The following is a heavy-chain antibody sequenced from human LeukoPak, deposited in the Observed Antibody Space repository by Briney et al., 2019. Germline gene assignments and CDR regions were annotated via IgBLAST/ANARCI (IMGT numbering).Heavy chain of an antibody. D-gene: IGHD3-10*01. CDR2: SYTSVST. J-gene: IGHJ3*02. Sequence: SETLSLTCTVSGGSVSSYYCSWIRQPAGKGREWIGLSYTSVSTNYNPSLKSGVTVSVGTSKTQLSLKLSSVTAADTAVYYCARDLSGVRGVNDAFDIWGQGTMVTVSS. V-gene: IGHV4-4*07. CDR3: ARDLSGVRGVNDAFDI. CDR1: GGSVSSYY.